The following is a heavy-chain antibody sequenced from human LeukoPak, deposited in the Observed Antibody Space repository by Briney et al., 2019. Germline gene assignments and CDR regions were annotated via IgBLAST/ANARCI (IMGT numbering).Heavy chain of an antibody. Sequence: PGGSLRLSCAASGFTVSSNYMSWVRQAPGKGLEWVSVIYSGGSTYYADSVKGRFTISRDNAKNSLYLQMNSLRAEDTAVYYCAQGPYYYDSSGYYLAYWGQGTLVTVSS. CDR1: GFTVSSNY. V-gene: IGHV3-53*01. D-gene: IGHD3-22*01. J-gene: IGHJ4*02. CDR3: AQGPYYYDSSGYYLAY. CDR2: IYSGGST.